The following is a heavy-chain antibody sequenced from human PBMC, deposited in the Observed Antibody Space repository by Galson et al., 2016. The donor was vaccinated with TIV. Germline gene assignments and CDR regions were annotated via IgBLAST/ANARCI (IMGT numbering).Heavy chain of an antibody. V-gene: IGHV3-30*04. CDR1: GFNFSTYA. Sequence: SLRLSCAASGFNFSTYAMHWVRQAPGKGLEWLTVIAYDGSEKYYTDSVKGRFTVSRDNSKNTHYLQMNSLRTEDTALFYCGRPKGGRAAPTGAFDIWGQGTMVTVSS. CDR3: GRPKGGRAAPTGAFDI. D-gene: IGHD6-13*01. J-gene: IGHJ3*02. CDR2: IAYDGSEK.